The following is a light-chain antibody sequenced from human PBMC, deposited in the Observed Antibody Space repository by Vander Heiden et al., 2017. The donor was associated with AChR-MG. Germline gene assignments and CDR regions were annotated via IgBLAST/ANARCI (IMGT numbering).Light chain of an antibody. V-gene: IGLV1-40*01. CDR1: TSSIGAGYD. J-gene: IGLJ3*02. CDR2: GNS. Sequence: VLTQPPSVSGAPGQRVTISCTGNTSSIGAGYDVHWYQLLPGTAPKLLIFGNSNRPSGVPDRFSGSKSGTSASLAITGLQAQDEADYYCQSYDSTLSGYWVFGGGTKLTVL. CDR3: QSYDSTLSGYWV.